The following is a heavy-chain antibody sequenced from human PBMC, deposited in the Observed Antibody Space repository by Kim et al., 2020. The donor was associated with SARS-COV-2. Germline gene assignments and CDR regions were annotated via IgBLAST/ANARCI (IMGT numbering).Heavy chain of an antibody. D-gene: IGHD3-10*01. V-gene: IGHV3-21*01. CDR2: ISSSSSYI. CDR1: GFTFSSYS. CDR3: ARDVGWFGEFPL. Sequence: GGSLRLSCAASGFTFSSYSMNWVRQAPGKGLEWVSSISSSSSYIYYADSVKGRFTISRDNAKNSLYLQMNSLRAEDTAVYYCARDVGWFGEFPLWGQGTLVTVSS. J-gene: IGHJ4*02.